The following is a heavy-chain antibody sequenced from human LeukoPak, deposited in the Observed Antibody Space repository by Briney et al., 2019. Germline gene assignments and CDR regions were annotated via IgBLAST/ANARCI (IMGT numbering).Heavy chain of an antibody. Sequence: SGPALVKPTQTLTLTCTFSGFSLSTSGMRVSWIRQPPGKALEWLARIDWDDDKFYSTSLKTRLTISKDTSKNQVVLTMTNMDPVDTATYYCARNGYSSGWYGYYFDYWGQGTLVTVSS. CDR1: GFSLSTSGMR. CDR2: IDWDDDK. CDR3: ARNGYSSGWYGYYFDY. J-gene: IGHJ4*02. V-gene: IGHV2-70*04. D-gene: IGHD6-19*01.